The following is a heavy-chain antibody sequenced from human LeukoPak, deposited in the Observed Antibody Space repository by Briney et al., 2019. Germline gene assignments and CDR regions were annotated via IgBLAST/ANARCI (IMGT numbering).Heavy chain of an antibody. CDR1: GFTVSSNY. J-gene: IGHJ4*02. V-gene: IGHV3-53*01. CDR2: IYSGGST. CDR3: ARDYYGSGSYPTADN. D-gene: IGHD3-10*01. Sequence: GGSLRLSCAASGFTVSSNYMSWVRQAPGKGLEWVSIIYSGGSTYYTDSVKGHFTISRDTSKNTLYLQMNSLRAEDTALYYCARDYYGSGSYPTADNWGQGTLVTVSS.